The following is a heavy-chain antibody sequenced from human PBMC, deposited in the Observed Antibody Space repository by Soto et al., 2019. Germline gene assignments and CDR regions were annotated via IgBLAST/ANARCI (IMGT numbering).Heavy chain of an antibody. CDR2: IYHTGTT. D-gene: IGHD2-2*01. V-gene: IGHV4-30-4*01. J-gene: IGHJ5*02. CDR1: GGSISNGGYF. CDR3: ARVMAAMQNWLDP. Sequence: QVQLQESGPGLVKPSQTLSLTCTVSGGSISNGGYFWSWIRQPPGKGLEWMGFIYHTGTTYYNSSLRSRVSISIDTFKSQFSLKLNSVTAADTAVYYCARVMAAMQNWLDPWGQGTLVTVSP.